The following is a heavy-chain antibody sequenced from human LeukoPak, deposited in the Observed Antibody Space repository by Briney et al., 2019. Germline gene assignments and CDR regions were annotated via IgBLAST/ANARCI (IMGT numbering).Heavy chain of an antibody. J-gene: IGHJ4*02. CDR3: ARGRNYYGSVDY. D-gene: IGHD3-10*01. Sequence: PSETLSLTCTVSGGSISSYYWSWIRQPPGKGLEWIGYIYYSGSTNYNPSLKSRVTISVDTSKNQFSLELSSVTAADTAVYYCARGRNYYGSVDYWGQGTLVTVSS. CDR2: IYYSGST. V-gene: IGHV4-59*01. CDR1: GGSISSYY.